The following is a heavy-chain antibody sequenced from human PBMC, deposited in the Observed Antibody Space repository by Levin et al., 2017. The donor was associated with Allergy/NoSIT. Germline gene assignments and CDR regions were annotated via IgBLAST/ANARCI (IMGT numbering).Heavy chain of an antibody. V-gene: IGHV3-11*01. J-gene: IGHJ4*02. CDR2: ITSSGTTT. D-gene: IGHD5-18*01. CDR3: ARGVDTTLVPSFDY. CDR1: GFTFSDYY. Sequence: GESLKISCAASGFTFSDYYMSWIRQAPGKGLEWLSYITSSGTTTYYADSVKGRFTISRDNAKNSLFLQMNSLRADDTAVYYCARGVDTTLVPSFDYWGQGAQVTVSS.